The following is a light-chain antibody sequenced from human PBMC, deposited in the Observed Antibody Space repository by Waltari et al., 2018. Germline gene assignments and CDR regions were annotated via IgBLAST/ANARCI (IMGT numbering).Light chain of an antibody. CDR2: ATS. V-gene: IGKV1-8*01. Sequence: AIRMTQSPSSIAASTGDSINITCRASQGISSYLAWYQQKPGKAPKLLMYATSTMQSGVPSRFSGSGSGTDFTLTISCLQSEDFATYYCQQYYTYPRTFGQGTKVET. J-gene: IGKJ1*01. CDR3: QQYYTYPRT. CDR1: QGISSY.